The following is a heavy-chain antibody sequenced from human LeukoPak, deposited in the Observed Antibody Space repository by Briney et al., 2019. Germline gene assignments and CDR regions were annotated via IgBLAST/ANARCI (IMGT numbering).Heavy chain of an antibody. J-gene: IGHJ4*02. Sequence: GGSLRLSCTPSGFTFENYAMSWVRQAPGKGLEWVSAISGSGGSTYYADSVKGRFTIYRDNSKNTLYLQMNSLRAEDTAVYYCAKSSGGIQLWYESFDYWGQGTLVTVSS. D-gene: IGHD5-18*01. CDR1: GFTFENYA. CDR2: ISGSGGST. V-gene: IGHV3-23*01. CDR3: AKSSGGIQLWYESFDY.